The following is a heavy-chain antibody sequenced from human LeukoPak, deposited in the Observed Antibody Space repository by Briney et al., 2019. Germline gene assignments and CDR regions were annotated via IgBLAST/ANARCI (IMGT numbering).Heavy chain of an antibody. CDR3: AADLGSGGATVYFDY. CDR1: GGSISSYY. J-gene: IGHJ4*02. D-gene: IGHD1-26*01. Sequence: PSETLSLTCTVSGGSISSYYWSWIRQPPGKGLEWIGYIYYSGSTNYNPSLKSRVTISVDTSKNQFSLKLSSVTAADTAVYYCAADLGSGGATVYFDYWGQGTLVTVSS. V-gene: IGHV4-59*01. CDR2: IYYSGST.